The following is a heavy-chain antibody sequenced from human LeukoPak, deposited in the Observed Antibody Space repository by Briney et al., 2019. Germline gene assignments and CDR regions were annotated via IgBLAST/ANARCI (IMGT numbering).Heavy chain of an antibody. V-gene: IGHV1-69*05. D-gene: IGHD2-15*01. CDR2: IIPIFGTA. CDR3: AIKYCSGGSCYNYYYYVGV. J-gene: IGHJ6*03. Sequence: SVKVSCKASGGTFSSYAISWVRQAPGQGLEWMGGIIPIFGTANYAQKFQGRVTITTVESTSTAYMELSSLRSEDTAVYYCAIKYCSGGSCYNYYYYVGVWGKGTTVTVSS. CDR1: GGTFSSYA.